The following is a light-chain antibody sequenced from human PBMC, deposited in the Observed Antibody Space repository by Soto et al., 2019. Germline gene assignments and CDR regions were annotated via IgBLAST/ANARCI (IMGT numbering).Light chain of an antibody. J-gene: IGKJ1*01. CDR2: AAS. Sequence: AIQMTQSPSSLSASVGDRVTITCRANQGIRNDLGWYQQKPGKAPKLLISAASRLESGVPSRFSGSGSGTAFTLTIDSLQPEEFATYYCQQDYSYPWTFGQGTKVEV. CDR3: QQDYSYPWT. CDR1: QGIRND. V-gene: IGKV1-6*01.